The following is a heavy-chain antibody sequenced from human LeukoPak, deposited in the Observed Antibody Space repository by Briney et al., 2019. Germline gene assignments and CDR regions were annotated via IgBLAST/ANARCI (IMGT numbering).Heavy chain of an antibody. CDR1: GFTLSSYA. J-gene: IGHJ5*02. CDR2: ISGSGDST. V-gene: IGHV3-23*01. Sequence: PGGSLRLSCAASGFTLSSYAMSWVRQAPGKGLEWVSAISGSGDSTYYADSVKGRFTISRDNSKNTLYLQMNSLRAEDTAVYYCAKRHENAFDPWGQGTLVTVSS. D-gene: IGHD1-1*01. CDR3: AKRHENAFDP.